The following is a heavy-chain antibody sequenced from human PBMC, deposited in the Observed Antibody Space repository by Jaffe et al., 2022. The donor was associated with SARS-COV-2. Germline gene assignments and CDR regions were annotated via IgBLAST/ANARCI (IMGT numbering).Heavy chain of an antibody. CDR1: GFSFNYAW. D-gene: IGHD2-15*01. Sequence: EMQLVESGGGLVKPGGSLRLSCVASGFSFNYAWMSWVRQAPGKGLEWVGRIKSEADSGTTEYAARVKGRFTISRDDSKNTVYLQMDSLKTEDTAMYYCTGYCSGGSCFPFGQGTLVTVSS. CDR2: IKSEADSGTT. CDR3: TGYCSGGSCFP. V-gene: IGHV3-15*01. J-gene: IGHJ5*02.